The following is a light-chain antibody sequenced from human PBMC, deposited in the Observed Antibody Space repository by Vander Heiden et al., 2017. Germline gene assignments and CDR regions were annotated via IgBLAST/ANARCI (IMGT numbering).Light chain of an antibody. V-gene: IGKV1-5*03. CDR1: QSLSSW. J-gene: IGKJ1*01. CDR3: QQYSRYST. CDR2: KAS. Sequence: DIQLTQSPSTLSASAGDRVTITCRASQSLSSWLAWYQQKPGKAPKVLSYKASTLESGVPSRFSGNGSGTEFTLTISSLQPDDFATYYCQQYSRYSTFGQGTKVEIK.